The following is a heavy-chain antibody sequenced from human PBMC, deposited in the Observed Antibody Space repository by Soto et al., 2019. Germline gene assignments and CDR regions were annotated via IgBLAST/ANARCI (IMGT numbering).Heavy chain of an antibody. J-gene: IGHJ6*02. CDR2: ISYDSTKT. V-gene: IGHV3-30*03. Sequence: SGAASGFTFNSYGMHWVRQGPGNGLEWVAFISYDSTKTYYADSVKGRFTISRDNSNSALYVQMNSLTGEDTAVYYCARTRSAWSDFHYYSLDVWGQGTTVTVSS. D-gene: IGHD1-26*01. CDR3: ARTRSAWSDFHYYSLDV. CDR1: GFTFNSYG.